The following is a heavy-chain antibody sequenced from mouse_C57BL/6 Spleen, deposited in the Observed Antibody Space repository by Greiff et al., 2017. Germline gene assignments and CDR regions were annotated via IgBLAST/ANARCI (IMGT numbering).Heavy chain of an antibody. CDR3: ARGYYGSSYIDY. Sequence: EVHLVESGGGLVKPGGSLKLSCAASGFTFSDYGLHWVRQAPEKGLEWVAYISSGSSTIYYVDTVKGRFTISRDNAKNTLFLQMTSLRSEDTAMYYCARGYYGSSYIDYWGKGTTLTVSS. D-gene: IGHD1-1*01. CDR2: ISSGSSTI. CDR1: GFTFSDYG. V-gene: IGHV5-17*01. J-gene: IGHJ2*01.